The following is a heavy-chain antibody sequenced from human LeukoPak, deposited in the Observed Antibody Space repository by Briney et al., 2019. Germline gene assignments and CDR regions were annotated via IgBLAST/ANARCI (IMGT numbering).Heavy chain of an antibody. CDR2: ISSSSSYI. CDR3: AELGITMIGGV. Sequence: GGSLRLSCAASGFTFNSYSMNWVRQAPGKGLEWVSSISSSSSYIYYADSVKGRFTISRDNAKNSLYLQMNSLRAEDTAVYYCAELGITMIGGVWGKGTTVTISS. CDR1: GFTFNSYS. D-gene: IGHD3-10*02. V-gene: IGHV3-21*01. J-gene: IGHJ6*04.